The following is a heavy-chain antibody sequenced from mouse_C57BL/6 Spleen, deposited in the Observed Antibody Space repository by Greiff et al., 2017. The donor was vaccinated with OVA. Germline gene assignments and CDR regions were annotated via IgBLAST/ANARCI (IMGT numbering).Heavy chain of an antibody. J-gene: IGHJ2*01. Sequence: QVQLQQSGPGLVQPSQSLSITCTVSGFSLTSYGVHWVRQSPGKGLEWLGVIWRGGSTDYNAAFMSRLSITKDNSKSQVFFKMNSLQADDTAIYYSAKNYYASSYYFDYWGQGTTLTVSS. CDR2: IWRGGST. D-gene: IGHD1-1*01. CDR3: AKNYYASSYYFDY. CDR1: GFSLTSYG. V-gene: IGHV2-5*01.